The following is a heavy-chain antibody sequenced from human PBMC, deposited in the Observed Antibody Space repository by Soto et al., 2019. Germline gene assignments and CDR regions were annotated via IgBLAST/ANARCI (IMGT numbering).Heavy chain of an antibody. D-gene: IGHD6-13*01. CDR3: ATYKSNWFYYGMDV. Sequence: LRLSCAASGFTFSSYTMNWVRQAPGKGLEWVSSINTPSSVINYADSVKGRFTISRDNAKNSLYLQMSSLRAEDTAVYYCATYKSNWFYYGMDVWGQGTTVTVSS. CDR2: INTPSSVI. CDR1: GFTFSSYT. J-gene: IGHJ6*02. V-gene: IGHV3-21*06.